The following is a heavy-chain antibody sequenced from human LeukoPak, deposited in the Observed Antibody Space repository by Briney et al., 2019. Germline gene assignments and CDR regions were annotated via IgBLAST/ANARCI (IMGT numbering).Heavy chain of an antibody. Sequence: GGSLRLSCAASGFTFSDYYMSWIRQAPGKGLEWVSYISSSGSTIYYADSVKGRFTISRDNAKNSLYLQMNSLRAEDTAVYYCASSMGILMTTVTKDWFDPWGQGTLVTVSS. CDR1: GFTFSDYY. J-gene: IGHJ5*02. D-gene: IGHD4-17*01. V-gene: IGHV3-11*01. CDR2: ISSSGSTI. CDR3: ASSMGILMTTVTKDWFDP.